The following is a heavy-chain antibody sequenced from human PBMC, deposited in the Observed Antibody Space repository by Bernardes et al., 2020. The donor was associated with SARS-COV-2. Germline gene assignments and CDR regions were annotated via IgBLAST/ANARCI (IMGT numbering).Heavy chain of an antibody. D-gene: IGHD2-15*01. V-gene: IGHV4-34*01. Sequence: SETLSLTCAVYGGSFSGYYWSWIRQPPGKGLEWIGEINHSGSTNYNPSLKSRVTISVDTSKNQFSLKLSSVTAADTAVYYCARGSKGGAATQYYGMDVWGQGTTVTVSS. CDR3: ARGSKGGAATQYYGMDV. CDR2: INHSGST. CDR1: GGSFSGYY. J-gene: IGHJ6*02.